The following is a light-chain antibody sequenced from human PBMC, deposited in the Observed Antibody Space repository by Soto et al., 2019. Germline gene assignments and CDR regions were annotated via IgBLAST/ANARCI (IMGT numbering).Light chain of an antibody. J-gene: IGKJ1*01. CDR3: QQYGSSPWT. CDR2: VAS. CDR1: QSVTSTH. Sequence: EIVLTQSPGTLSLSPGERATLSCRASQSVTSTHLAWYQQKPGQAPRLLIYVASSRATGIPDRFSGSGSGTGFTLTISRLEPEDLSVYYCQQYGSSPWTFGQGTKVELK. V-gene: IGKV3-20*01.